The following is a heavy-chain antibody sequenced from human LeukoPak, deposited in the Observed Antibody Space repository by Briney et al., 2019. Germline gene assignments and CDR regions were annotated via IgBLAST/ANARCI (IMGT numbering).Heavy chain of an antibody. D-gene: IGHD6-13*01. J-gene: IGHJ1*01. CDR1: GYTFTTYA. V-gene: IGHV7-4-1*02. Sequence: RASVKVSCKASGYTFTTYAMNWVRQAPGQGLEWMGWINTNTGNPMYAQGFTGRFVFSLDTSVSTAYLQISSLKAEDTAVYYCALSSSWEYFQHWGQGTLVTVSP. CDR2: INTNTGNP. CDR3: ALSSSWEYFQH.